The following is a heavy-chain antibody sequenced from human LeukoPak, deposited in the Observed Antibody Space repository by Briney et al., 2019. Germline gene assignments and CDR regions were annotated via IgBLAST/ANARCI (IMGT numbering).Heavy chain of an antibody. D-gene: IGHD5-18*01. Sequence: PGGSLRLSCAASGFTFSSYSMNWVRQAPGKGLEWVSYISSGSSTIYYADSVKGRFTISRDNAKNSLYLQMNSLRAEDTAVYYCARENGGYSYPDYWGQGTLVTVSS. CDR3: ARENGGYSYPDY. CDR2: ISSGSSTI. J-gene: IGHJ4*02. CDR1: GFTFSSYS. V-gene: IGHV3-48*01.